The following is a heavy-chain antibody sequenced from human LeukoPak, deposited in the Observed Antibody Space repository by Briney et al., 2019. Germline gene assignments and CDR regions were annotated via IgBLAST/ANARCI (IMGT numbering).Heavy chain of an antibody. D-gene: IGHD5-24*01. CDR3: ARDYKYAFDN. V-gene: IGHV3-48*01. CDR2: IGIDSGNT. CDR1: GFTFSDYS. Sequence: GGSLGLSCAASGFTFSDYSMNWVRQAPGKGLEWISYIGIDSGNTNYADSVKGRFTISGDKAKNSLCLQMNSLRVEDTAVYYCARDYKYAFDNWGQGTLVTVSS. J-gene: IGHJ4*02.